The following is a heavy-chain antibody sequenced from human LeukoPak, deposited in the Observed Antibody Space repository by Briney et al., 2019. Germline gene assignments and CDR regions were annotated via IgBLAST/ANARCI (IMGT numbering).Heavy chain of an antibody. CDR2: IYYSGST. V-gene: IGHV4-39*07. D-gene: IGHD3-3*01. Sequence: PSETLSLTCTVSGGSISSSSYYWGWIRQPPGKGLEWIGSIYYSGSTYYNPSLKSRVIISVDTSKNQFSLKLSSVTAADTAVYYCAREGGFYRPLDYSGQGTLVTVSS. CDR3: AREGGFYRPLDY. J-gene: IGHJ4*02. CDR1: GGSISSSSYY.